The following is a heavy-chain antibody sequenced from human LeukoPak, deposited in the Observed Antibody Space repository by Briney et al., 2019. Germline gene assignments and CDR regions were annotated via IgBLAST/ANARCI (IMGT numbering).Heavy chain of an antibody. D-gene: IGHD2-15*01. Sequence: PSETLSLTCAVYGGSFSGYYWSWIRQPPGKGLEWIGEINHSGSTNYNPSFKSRVTISVDTSKNQFSLKLSSVTAADTAVYYCARGRIVVVVAARHYFDYWGQGTLVTVSS. V-gene: IGHV4-34*01. J-gene: IGHJ4*02. CDR3: ARGRIVVVVAARHYFDY. CDR1: GGSFSGYY. CDR2: INHSGST.